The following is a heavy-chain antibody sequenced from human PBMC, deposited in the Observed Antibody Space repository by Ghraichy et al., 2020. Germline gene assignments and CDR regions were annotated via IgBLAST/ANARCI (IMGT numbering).Heavy chain of an antibody. CDR3: ARMGRDYYYGMDV. Sequence: GSLRLSCAASGFTVSSNYMSWVRQAPGKGLEWVSVIYSGGSTYYADSVKGRFTISRDNSKNTLYLQMNSLRAEDTAVYYCARMGRDYYYGMDVWGQGTTVTVSS. J-gene: IGHJ6*02. D-gene: IGHD3-10*01. CDR1: GFTVSSNY. CDR2: IYSGGST. V-gene: IGHV3-66*01.